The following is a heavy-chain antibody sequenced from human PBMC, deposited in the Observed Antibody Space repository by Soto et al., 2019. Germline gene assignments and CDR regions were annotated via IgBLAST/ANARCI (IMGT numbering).Heavy chain of an antibody. CDR1: GFTFSSYA. V-gene: IGHV3-23*01. CDR3: TTNYYDSSGYDNWFDP. J-gene: IGHJ5*02. CDR2: ISGSGGST. D-gene: IGHD3-22*01. Sequence: GGSLRLSCAASGFTFSSYAMSWVRQAPGKGLEWVSAISGSGGSTYYADSVKGRFTISRDNSKNTLYLQMNSLRAEDTAVYYCTTNYYDSSGYDNWFDPWGQGTLVTVSS.